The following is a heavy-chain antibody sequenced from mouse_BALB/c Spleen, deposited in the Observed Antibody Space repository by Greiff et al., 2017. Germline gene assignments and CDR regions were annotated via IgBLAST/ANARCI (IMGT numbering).Heavy chain of an antibody. CDR2: INPYNDGT. Sequence: VQLKESGPELVKPGASVKMSCKASGYTFTSYVMHWVKQKPGQGLEWIGYINPYNDGTKYNEKFKGKATLTSDKSSSTAYMELSSLTSEDSAVYYCARGDYYGYVGFAYWGQGTLVTVSA. CDR1: GYTFTSYV. CDR3: ARGDYYGYVGFAY. J-gene: IGHJ3*01. D-gene: IGHD1-2*01. V-gene: IGHV1-14*01.